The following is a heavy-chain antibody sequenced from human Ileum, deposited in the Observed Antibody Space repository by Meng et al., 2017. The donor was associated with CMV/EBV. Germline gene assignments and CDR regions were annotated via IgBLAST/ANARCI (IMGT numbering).Heavy chain of an antibody. D-gene: IGHD2-15*01. CDR3: VRGCSGGRCYSAF. Sequence: QVRLVSSWRAGVQRRWSMRRTWTVSGFSFRNYAMQWVRLAPGKGLAWVAVTSYDGNRKDYADSVKGRFLISRDNSKNTLYLRMNTLKLEDTAVYFCVRGCSGGRCYSAFWGQGNLVTVSS. CDR1: GFSFRNYA. V-gene: IGHV3-30-3*01. J-gene: IGHJ4*02. CDR2: TSYDGNRK.